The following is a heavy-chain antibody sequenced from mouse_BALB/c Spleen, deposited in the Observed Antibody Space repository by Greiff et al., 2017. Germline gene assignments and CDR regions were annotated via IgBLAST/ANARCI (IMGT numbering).Heavy chain of an antibody. D-gene: IGHD2-4*01. CDR2: IWSGGST. V-gene: IGHV2-2*02. J-gene: IGHJ3*01. CDR3: ARKKGDDYDGTRFAY. Sequence: VHLVESGPGLVQPSQSLSITCTVSGFSLTSYGVYWVRQSPGKGLEWLGVIWSGGSTDYNAAFISRLSISKDNSKSQVFFKMNSLQANDTAIYYCARKKGDDYDGTRFAYWGQGTLVTVSA. CDR1: GFSLTSYG.